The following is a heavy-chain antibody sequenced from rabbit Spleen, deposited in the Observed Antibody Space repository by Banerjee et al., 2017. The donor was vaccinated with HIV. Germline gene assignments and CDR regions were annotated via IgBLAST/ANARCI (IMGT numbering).Heavy chain of an antibody. CDR2: IYAGSSDSA. CDR3: ARGDSGGWGDWNL. CDR1: RFSFSSRYD. J-gene: IGHJ4*01. V-gene: IGHV1S40*01. Sequence: QQLEESGGDLVKPGASLTLTCTASRFSFSSRYDLCWVRQAPGKGLEWIACIYAGSSDSAYYATWAKGRFTISKPSSTTVTLQMTSLTAVDTATYFCARGDSGGWGDWNLWGPGTLVTVS. D-gene: IGHD4-1*01.